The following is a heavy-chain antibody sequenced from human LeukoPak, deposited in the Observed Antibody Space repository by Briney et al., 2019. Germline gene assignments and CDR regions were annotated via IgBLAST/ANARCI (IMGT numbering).Heavy chain of an antibody. CDR1: GFTFDDYT. CDR3: AKGNPAMALDDAFDI. V-gene: IGHV3-9*01. Sequence: GGSLRLSCAASGFTFDDYTMHWVRQAPGKGLEWVSGISWNSGSIGYADSVKGRFTISRDNAKNSLYLQMNSLRAEDTALYYCAKGNPAMALDDAFDIWGQGTMVTVSS. CDR2: ISWNSGSI. J-gene: IGHJ3*02. D-gene: IGHD5-18*01.